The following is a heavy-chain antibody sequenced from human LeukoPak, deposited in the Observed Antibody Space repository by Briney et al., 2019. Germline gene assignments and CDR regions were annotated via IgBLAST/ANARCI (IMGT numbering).Heavy chain of an antibody. CDR1: GYSFTSYW. J-gene: IGHJ3*02. D-gene: IGHD3-22*01. CDR2: IYPGDSDT. CDR3: ARHPITMITPDDDAFDI. Sequence: GESLKISCKGSGYSFTSYWIGWVRQMPGKGLEWMGIIYPGDSDTRYSPSFQGQVTISADKSISTAYLQWSSLKASDTAMYYCARHPITMITPDDDAFDIWGQGTMVTVSS. V-gene: IGHV5-51*01.